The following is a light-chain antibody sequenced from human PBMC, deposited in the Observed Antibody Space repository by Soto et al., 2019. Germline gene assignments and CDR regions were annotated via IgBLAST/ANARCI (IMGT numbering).Light chain of an antibody. V-gene: IGKV1-5*03. Sequence: DIQMTQSPSTLSGSVGDRVTITCRASQTISSWLAWYQQKPGKAPKLLIYKASTLKSGVPSRFSGSGSGTEFTLTIGSLQPEDFATYYCLQHNSYPPTFGQGTKVDIK. J-gene: IGKJ1*01. CDR3: LQHNSYPPT. CDR2: KAS. CDR1: QTISSW.